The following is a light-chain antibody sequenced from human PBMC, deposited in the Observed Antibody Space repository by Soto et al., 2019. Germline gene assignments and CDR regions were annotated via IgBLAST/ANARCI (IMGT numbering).Light chain of an antibody. CDR2: GAS. J-gene: IGKJ1*01. V-gene: IGKV3-20*01. CDR3: KQSGT. CDR1: QSVSSSY. Sequence: EIVLTQSPGTLSLSPGERATLSCRASQSVSSSYLAWYQHKPGQAPRLLIYGASKRAAGLPDRFSGGGSGTDFARTLSRMAPEDFAVYYGKQSGTFGQGTKVET.